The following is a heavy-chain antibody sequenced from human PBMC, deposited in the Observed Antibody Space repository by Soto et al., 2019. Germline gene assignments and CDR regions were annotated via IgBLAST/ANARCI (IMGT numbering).Heavy chain of an antibody. CDR3: ARGNIVVVPAAPRGYYYYYGMDV. V-gene: IGHV1-8*01. Sequence: QVQLVQSGAEVKKPGASVKVSCKASGYTFTSYDINWVRQATGQGLEWMGWMNPNSGNTGYAQKFQGRVTMTRNTSISTAYMELSSLRSEDTAVYYCARGNIVVVPAAPRGYYYYYGMDVWGQGTTVTVSS. D-gene: IGHD2-2*01. CDR2: MNPNSGNT. CDR1: GYTFTSYD. J-gene: IGHJ6*02.